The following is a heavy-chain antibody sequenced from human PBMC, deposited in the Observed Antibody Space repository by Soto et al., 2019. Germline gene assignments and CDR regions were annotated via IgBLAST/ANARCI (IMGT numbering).Heavy chain of an antibody. CDR3: AKDRSYYYYYGMDV. V-gene: IGHV3-30*18. CDR1: GFTFSSYG. CDR2: ISYDGSNK. J-gene: IGHJ6*02. Sequence: QVQLVEYGGGEVQPGRSLRLSCAASGFTFSSYGMHWVRQAPGKGLEWVAVISYDGSNKYYADSVKGRFTISRDNSKNTLYLQMNSLRAEDTAVYYCAKDRSYYYYYGMDVWGQGTTVTVSS.